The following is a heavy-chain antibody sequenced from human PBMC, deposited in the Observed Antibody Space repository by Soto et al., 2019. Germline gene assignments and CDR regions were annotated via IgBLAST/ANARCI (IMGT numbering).Heavy chain of an antibody. V-gene: IGHV1-18*04. J-gene: IGHJ3*02. D-gene: IGHD4-4*01. Sequence: GASVKVSCKPSGYTFTSNGLSWVRQAPGQGLEWMGWISTNKGNTNYAQKFQGRVTMTTERSTTTAYMELRSLRSDDTDIYYCVRLTGDALDICGQGPLVTVSS. CDR3: VRLTGDALDI. CDR1: GYTFTSNG. CDR2: ISTNKGNT.